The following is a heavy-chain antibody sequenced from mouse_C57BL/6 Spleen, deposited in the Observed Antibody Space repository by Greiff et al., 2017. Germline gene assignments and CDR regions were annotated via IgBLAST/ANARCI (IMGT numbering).Heavy chain of an antibody. D-gene: IGHD2-5*01. V-gene: IGHV1-66*01. CDR1: GYSFTSYY. J-gene: IGHJ2*01. CDR3: ARSSSYYSNYEGYYFDY. Sequence: QVHVKQSGPELVKPGASVKISCKASGYSFTSYYIHWVKQRPGQGLEWIGWIYPGSGNTKYNEKFKGKATLTADTSSSTAYMQLSSLTSEDSAVYYCARSSSYYSNYEGYYFDYWGQGTTLTVSS. CDR2: IYPGSGNT.